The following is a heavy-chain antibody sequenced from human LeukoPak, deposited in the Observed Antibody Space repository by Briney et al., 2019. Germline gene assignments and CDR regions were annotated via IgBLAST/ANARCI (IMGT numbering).Heavy chain of an antibody. CDR2: IRGSGGTT. V-gene: IGHV3-23*01. J-gene: IGHJ3*02. CDR1: GFTFNTHA. Sequence: PGGSLRLSCAASGFTFNTHAMNWVRQAPGKGPERGSVIRGSGGTTYYADSVKGRFTISRDNSKNTLYLQMNSLRVEDTAVYYCAKPPKGYQVSGSAFDIWGQGTLVTVSS. CDR3: AKPPKGYQVSGSAFDI. D-gene: IGHD3-16*02.